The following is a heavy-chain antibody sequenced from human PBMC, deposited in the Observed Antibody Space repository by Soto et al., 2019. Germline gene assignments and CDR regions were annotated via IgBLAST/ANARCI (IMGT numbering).Heavy chain of an antibody. J-gene: IGHJ2*01. Sequence: QVQLVQSGAEVKKPGSSVKVSCKASGGTFTYSAVSWVRQAPGQGLEWMGGIIPMFGTPNYAQKFQGRLTISADESTSTVYMELSSLRSEDAAVYYCARGTRRDGYRAYWYFDLWGRGTLVTVSS. CDR3: ARGTRRDGYRAYWYFDL. D-gene: IGHD5-12*01. CDR2: IIPMFGTP. CDR1: GGTFTYSA. V-gene: IGHV1-69*01.